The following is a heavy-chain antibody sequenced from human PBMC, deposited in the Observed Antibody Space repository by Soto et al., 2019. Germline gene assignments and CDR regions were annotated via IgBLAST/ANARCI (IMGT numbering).Heavy chain of an antibody. Sequence: ASVQVSCKASGGTFSSYAISWVRQAPGQGLEWMGGIIPILGIANYAQKFQGRVTITADKSTSTAYMELSSLRSEDTAVYYCARGRGYGSGSYYNVDYWGQGTLVTVSS. V-gene: IGHV1-69*10. CDR2: IIPILGIA. D-gene: IGHD3-10*01. CDR3: ARGRGYGSGSYYNVDY. J-gene: IGHJ4*02. CDR1: GGTFSSYA.